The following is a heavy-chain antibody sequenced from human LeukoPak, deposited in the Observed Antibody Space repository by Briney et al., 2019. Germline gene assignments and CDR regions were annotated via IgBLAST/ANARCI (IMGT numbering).Heavy chain of an antibody. Sequence: SSETLSLTCAVYGGSFSGYYWSWIRQPPGKGLEWIGEINHSGSTNYNPSLKSRVTISVDTSKNQFALKLSSVTAADTAVYYCARRPYSSGWYGGWFDPWGQGTLVTVSS. D-gene: IGHD6-19*01. V-gene: IGHV4-34*01. CDR3: ARRPYSSGWYGGWFDP. J-gene: IGHJ5*02. CDR2: INHSGST. CDR1: GGSFSGYY.